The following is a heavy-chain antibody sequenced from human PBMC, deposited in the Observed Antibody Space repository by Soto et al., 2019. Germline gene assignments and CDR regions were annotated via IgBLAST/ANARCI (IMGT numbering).Heavy chain of an antibody. V-gene: IGHV4-39*01. CDR2: TYYSGNT. Sequence: QLQLQESGPGLVKPSETLSLTCTVSGGSISSRSYYWGWIRQPPGKGLGWIGSTYYSGNTYYNPYLKSRLIISVDTSKNQFSLKLSSVTAADTAVYYCARQGKYSSSWREYFDYYNGMDVWGQGTTVTVSS. CDR1: GGSISSRSYY. CDR3: ARQGKYSSSWREYFDYYNGMDV. J-gene: IGHJ6*02. D-gene: IGHD6-13*01.